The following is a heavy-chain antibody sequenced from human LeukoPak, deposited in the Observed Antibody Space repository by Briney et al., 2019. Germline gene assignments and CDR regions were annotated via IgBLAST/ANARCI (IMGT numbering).Heavy chain of an antibody. CDR1: GFTFSTYA. V-gene: IGHV3-23*01. CDR3: AKKYYYDSSGYYFQH. CDR2: ISGSGGST. Sequence: GGSLRLSCAASGFTFSTYAMSWVRQAPGKGLEWVSGISGSGGSTYYADPVKGRFTISRDNSKNTLYLQMNSLRVEDTAVYYCAKKYYYDSSGYYFQHWGQGTLVTVSS. D-gene: IGHD3-22*01. J-gene: IGHJ1*01.